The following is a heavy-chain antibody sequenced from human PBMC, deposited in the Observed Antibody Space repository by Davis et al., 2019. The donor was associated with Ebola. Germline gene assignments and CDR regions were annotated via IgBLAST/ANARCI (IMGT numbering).Heavy chain of an antibody. Sequence: MPSETLSLTCAVSGGSISSSNWWSWVRQPPGKGLEWIGEIYHSGSTNYNPSLKSRVTISVDKSKNQFSLSLSSLTAADTAVYYCARRRLQFDFDSWGQGTLVTVSS. V-gene: IGHV4-4*02. D-gene: IGHD5-24*01. CDR3: ARRRLQFDFDS. CDR1: GGSISSSNW. J-gene: IGHJ4*02. CDR2: IYHSGST.